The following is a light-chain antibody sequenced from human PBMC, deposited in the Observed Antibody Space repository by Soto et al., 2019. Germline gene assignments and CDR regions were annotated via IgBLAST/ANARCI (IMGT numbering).Light chain of an antibody. J-gene: IGKJ1*01. CDR2: DTS. CDR1: QSVSRY. V-gene: IGKV3-11*01. CDR3: QQYGSPGT. Sequence: EIVWADSPRMLLLSQGERTTLAFRASQSVSRYLDWYQQKPGQAPRLLIYDTSYRATGIPARFSGSGSGTDFTLTISSLEPEDFAVYYCQQYGSPGTFGQGTKVDI.